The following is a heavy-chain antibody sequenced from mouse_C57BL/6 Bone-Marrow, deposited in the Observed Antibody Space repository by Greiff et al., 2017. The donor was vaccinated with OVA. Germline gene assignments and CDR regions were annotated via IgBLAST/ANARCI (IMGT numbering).Heavy chain of an antibody. V-gene: IGHV1-15*01. D-gene: IGHD2-2*01. Sequence: QVQLKQSGAELVRPGASVTLSCKASGYTFTDYEMHWVKQTPVHGLEWIGAIDPETGGTAYHQKFKGKAILTADKSSSTAYMELRSLTSEDSAVYYCTRWGVKSYWGQGTLVTVSA. J-gene: IGHJ3*01. CDR2: IDPETGGT. CDR1: GYTFTDYE. CDR3: TRWGVKSY.